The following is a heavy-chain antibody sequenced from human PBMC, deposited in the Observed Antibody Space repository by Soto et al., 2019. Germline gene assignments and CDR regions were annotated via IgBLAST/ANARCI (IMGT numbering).Heavy chain of an antibody. J-gene: IGHJ6*02. CDR1: GGSINNYY. Sequence: QVQLQESGPGLLKPSETLSLTCTVSGGSINNYYWTWIRQPPGKGLERIGYIYNSGSTNYNPSLKRRVTTSEATHENQFPLELRSVAAADTAVYFCASDLGWGGYYSYYYYAIGVWGQGTPVNGSS. V-gene: IGHV4-59*01. D-gene: IGHD3-22*01. CDR3: ASDLGWGGYYSYYYYAIGV. CDR2: IYNSGST.